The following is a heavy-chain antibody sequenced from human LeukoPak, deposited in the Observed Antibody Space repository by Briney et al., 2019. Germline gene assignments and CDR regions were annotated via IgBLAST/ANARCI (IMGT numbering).Heavy chain of an antibody. CDR3: ASLWFGELNGGSNP. CDR2: INHSGST. Sequence: SETLSLTCAVYGGSFSGYYWSWIRQPPGKGLEWIGEINHSGSTNYNPSLKSRVTISVDTSKNQFSLKLSSVTAADTAVYYCASLWFGELNGGSNPWGQGTLVTVSS. D-gene: IGHD3-10*01. J-gene: IGHJ5*02. V-gene: IGHV4-34*01. CDR1: GGSFSGYY.